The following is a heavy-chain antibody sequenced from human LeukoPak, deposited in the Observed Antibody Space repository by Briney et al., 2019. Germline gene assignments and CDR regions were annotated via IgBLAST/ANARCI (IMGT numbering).Heavy chain of an antibody. D-gene: IGHD2-21*02. CDR3: AEVAAYCGGDCLDY. J-gene: IGHJ4*02. CDR1: GFTFSSYG. Sequence: GGSLRLSCAASGFTFSSYGMSWVRQAPGKGLEWVSAISGSGGSTYYADSVKGRFTISRDNSKNTLYLQMNSLRAEDTAVYYCAEVAAYCGGDCLDYWGQGTLVTVSS. CDR2: ISGSGGST. V-gene: IGHV3-23*01.